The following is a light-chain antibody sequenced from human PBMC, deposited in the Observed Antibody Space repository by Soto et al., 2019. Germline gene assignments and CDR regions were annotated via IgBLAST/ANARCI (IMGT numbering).Light chain of an antibody. V-gene: IGLV1-47*01. CDR2: RNN. J-gene: IGLJ3*02. CDR3: AAWDDSLRGYWV. CDR1: RSNVGNNY. Sequence: QLVLTQPPSVSGTPGQRVTISCSGSRSNVGNNYVYWYQQLPGTAPKLVISRNNQRPSGVRDRFSGSKSGTSASLAISGLRSEDEADYYCAAWDDSLRGYWVFGGGTKLTVL.